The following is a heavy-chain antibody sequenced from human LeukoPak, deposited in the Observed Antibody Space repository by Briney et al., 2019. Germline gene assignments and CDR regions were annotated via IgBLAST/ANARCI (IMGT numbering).Heavy chain of an antibody. D-gene: IGHD1-26*01. CDR3: AMYSGSYRPYYYYYYMDV. Sequence: ASVKVSCKASGYTFTSYYIHWVRQAPGQGLEWMGWINPNSGGTNYAQKFQGRVTMTRDTSISTAYMELSRLRFDDTAVYYCAMYSGSYRPYYYYYYMDVWGKGTTVTVSS. CDR2: INPNSGGT. J-gene: IGHJ6*03. CDR1: GYTFTSYY. V-gene: IGHV1-2*02.